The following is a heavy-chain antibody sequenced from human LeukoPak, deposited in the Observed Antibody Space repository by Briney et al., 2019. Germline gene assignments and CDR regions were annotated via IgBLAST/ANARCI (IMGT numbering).Heavy chain of an antibody. Sequence: PGGSLRLSCAASGFTFDDYTMHWVRQAPGRGLEWVSLISWDGGSTYYADSVKGRFTISRDNAKKSLYLQMNSLRAEDTAVYYCARDLPQTTPGFDPWGQGTLVTVSS. D-gene: IGHD4-11*01. CDR1: GFTFDDYT. V-gene: IGHV3-43*01. CDR2: ISWDGGST. J-gene: IGHJ5*02. CDR3: ARDLPQTTPGFDP.